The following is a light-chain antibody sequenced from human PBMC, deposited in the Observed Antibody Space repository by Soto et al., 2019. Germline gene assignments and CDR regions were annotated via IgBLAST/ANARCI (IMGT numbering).Light chain of an antibody. Sequence: DIQMTQSPSTLSASEGDRVTITCRASQSISSWLAWYQQKPGKAPKLLIYKASNLESGVPSRFSGSGSGTEFSLTISSLQPDDVATYYCQQYSSYSTFGQGTKVEIK. CDR1: QSISSW. J-gene: IGKJ1*01. CDR2: KAS. V-gene: IGKV1-5*03. CDR3: QQYSSYST.